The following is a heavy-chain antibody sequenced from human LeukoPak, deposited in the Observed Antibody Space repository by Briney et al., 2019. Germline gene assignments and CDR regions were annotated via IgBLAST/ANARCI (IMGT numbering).Heavy chain of an antibody. D-gene: IGHD3-9*01. V-gene: IGHV3-23*01. Sequence: AGGSLRLSCAASGFTSSNYAMSWVRQAPGKGLEWVSAILGSGGSTYYADSVKGRFTVSRDNSKSTLYLQMNSLRAEDTDLYYCAKWGDYDVLTGYYVPDYWGQGTLVTVSS. CDR1: GFTSSNYA. CDR2: ILGSGGST. CDR3: AKWGDYDVLTGYYVPDY. J-gene: IGHJ4*02.